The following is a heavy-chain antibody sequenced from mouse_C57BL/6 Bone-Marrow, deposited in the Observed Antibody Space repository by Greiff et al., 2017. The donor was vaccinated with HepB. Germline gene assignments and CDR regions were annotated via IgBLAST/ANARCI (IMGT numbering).Heavy chain of an antibody. Sequence: VKLQESGAELARPGASVKLSCKASGYTFTSYGISWVKQRTGQGLEWIGEIYPRSGNTYYNEKFKGKATLTADKSSSTAYMELRSLTSEDSAVYFCARGRLRRYFDYWGQGTTLTVSS. D-gene: IGHD2-4*01. CDR2: IYPRSGNT. CDR1: GYTFTSYG. CDR3: ARGRLRRYFDY. J-gene: IGHJ2*01. V-gene: IGHV1-81*01.